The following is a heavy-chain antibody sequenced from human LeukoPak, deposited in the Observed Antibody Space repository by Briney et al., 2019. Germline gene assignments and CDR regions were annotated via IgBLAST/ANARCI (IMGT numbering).Heavy chain of an antibody. CDR3: ARDVYYYDSSGYYSVIGY. J-gene: IGHJ4*02. CDR2: IYHSGST. V-gene: IGHV4-4*02. CDR1: GGSISSSNR. D-gene: IGHD3-22*01. Sequence: SETLSLTCAVSGGSISSSNRWSWVRQPPGKGLEWIGEIYHSGSTNYNPSLKSRVTISVDKSKNQFSLKLSSVTAADTAVYYCARDVYYYDSSGYYSVIGYWGQGTLVTVSS.